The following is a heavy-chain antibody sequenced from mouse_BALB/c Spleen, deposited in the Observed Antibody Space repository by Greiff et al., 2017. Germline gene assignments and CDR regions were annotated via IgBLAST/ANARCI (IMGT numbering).Heavy chain of an antibody. CDR1: GFSLTSYG. V-gene: IGHV2-2*02. CDR3: DRRRGIGTTDYCYAMDY. Sequence: VQLQVSGPGLVQPSQSLSITCPVSGFSLTSYGVHWVRQSPGKGLVWLGVIWSGGSTDSNAAIISRQSISKDNSKSQVFFKMSSLQANDTAIYYCDRRRGIGTTDYCYAMDYWGQGATVTVSS. CDR2: IWSGGST. J-gene: IGHJ4*01. D-gene: IGHD2-14*01.